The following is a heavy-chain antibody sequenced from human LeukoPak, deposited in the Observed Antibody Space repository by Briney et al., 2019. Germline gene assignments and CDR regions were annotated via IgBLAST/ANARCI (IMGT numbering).Heavy chain of an antibody. CDR3: AEICVGAPPYLDY. CDR2: ISGSGGST. V-gene: IGHV3-23*01. J-gene: IGHJ4*02. Sequence: AGTLRLSCAASGFTVSSYGMSWVSQAPGRGREWVSAISGSGGSTYYADSVKGRFTISGDNSKSTLYLHINSLKDEDTAEYYWAEICVGAPPYLDYWGQGTLVTVSS. D-gene: IGHD1-26*01. CDR1: GFTVSSYG.